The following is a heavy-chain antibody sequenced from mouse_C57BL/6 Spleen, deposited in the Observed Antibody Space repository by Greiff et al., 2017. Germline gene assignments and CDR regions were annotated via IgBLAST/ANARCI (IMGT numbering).Heavy chain of an antibody. Sequence: EVMLVESGGGLVKPGGSLKLSCAAPGFTFSSYAMSWVRPTPDKRLEWVATISDGGSYTYYPDNVKGRFTISRDNAKNNLYLQMSHLKSEDTAMYYCARDPVTCDYWGAGTTLTVSS. CDR2: ISDGGSYT. D-gene: IGHD2-13*01. V-gene: IGHV5-4*01. CDR3: ARDPVTCDY. J-gene: IGHJ2*01. CDR1: GFTFSSYA.